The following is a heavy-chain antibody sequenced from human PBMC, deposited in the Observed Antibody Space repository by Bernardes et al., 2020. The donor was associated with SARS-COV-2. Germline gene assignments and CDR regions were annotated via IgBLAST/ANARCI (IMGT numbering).Heavy chain of an antibody. CDR1: GFTVSSNY. CDR3: ARGRDGYNYLPGY. D-gene: IGHD5-12*01. Sequence: GSLRLSCAASGFTVSSNYMSWVRQAPGKGLEWVSVIYSGGNTYYADSVKGRFTISRDNSKNTLYLQMNSLRAEDTAVYYCARGRDGYNYLPGYWGQGTLVTVSS. V-gene: IGHV3-53*01. CDR2: IYSGGNT. J-gene: IGHJ4*02.